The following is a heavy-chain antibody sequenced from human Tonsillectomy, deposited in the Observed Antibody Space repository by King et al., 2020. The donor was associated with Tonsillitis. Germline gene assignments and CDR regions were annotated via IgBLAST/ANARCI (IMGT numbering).Heavy chain of an antibody. CDR3: VKEMHYFESGAYPSDEYLQY. V-gene: IGHV3-33*03. CDR2: IYFDGSKK. CDR1: GFSFSSYG. D-gene: IGHD3-22*01. Sequence: QVHLVESGGGVVQPGRSLRLSCEASGFSFSSYGMNWVRQAPAKGLEWVAIIYFDGSKKYYADSVEGRFTISRDNSRNTLYLQMNSLRVDDTAVYYCVKEMHYFESGAYPSDEYLQYWGQGTLVIVSS. J-gene: IGHJ1*01.